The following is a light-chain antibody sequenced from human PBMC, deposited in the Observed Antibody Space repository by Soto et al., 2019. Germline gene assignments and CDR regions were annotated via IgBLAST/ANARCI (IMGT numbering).Light chain of an antibody. CDR2: DAS. CDR1: QSISTW. J-gene: IGKJ1*01. Sequence: DIQMTQSPSTLSASVGDTVTITCRASQSISTWLAWYQHKPGEAPRLLIFDASNLESGVPSRFSGSGSGTDFTLTISSLQPDDFVTYYCLQYNGNSGTFGQGTKV. V-gene: IGKV1-5*01. CDR3: LQYNGNSGT.